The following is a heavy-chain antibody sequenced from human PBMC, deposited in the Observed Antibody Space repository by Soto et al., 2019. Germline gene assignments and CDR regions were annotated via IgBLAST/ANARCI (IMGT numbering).Heavy chain of an antibody. D-gene: IGHD5-12*01. J-gene: IGHJ6*02. V-gene: IGHV5-51*01. CDR1: GYSFTSYW. CDR2: IYPGDSDT. Sequence: GESLKISCKGSGYSFTSYWIGWVRQMPGKGLEWMGIIYPGDSDTRYSPSFQGQVTISADKSISTAYLQWSSLKASDTAMYYCARLWGVDIVATVVVAAFYYYGMDVWGQGTTVTVSS. CDR3: ARLWGVDIVATVVVAAFYYYGMDV.